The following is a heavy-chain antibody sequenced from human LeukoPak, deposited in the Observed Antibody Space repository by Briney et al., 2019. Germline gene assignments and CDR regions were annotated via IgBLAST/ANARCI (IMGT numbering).Heavy chain of an antibody. J-gene: IGHJ3*02. CDR3: ARDSPRVLGAFDI. CDR1: GGSISSYY. V-gene: IGHV4-59*01. D-gene: IGHD3-3*02. Sequence: PSETLSLTCTVSGGSISSYYCSWIRQPPGKGLEWIGYIYYSGSTNYNPSLKSRVTISVDTSKNQFSLKLSSVTAADTAVYYCARDSPRVLGAFDIWGQGTMVTVSS. CDR2: IYYSGST.